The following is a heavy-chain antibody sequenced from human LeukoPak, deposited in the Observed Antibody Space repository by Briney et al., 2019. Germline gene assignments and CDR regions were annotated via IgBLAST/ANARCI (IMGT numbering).Heavy chain of an antibody. D-gene: IGHD5-24*01. CDR3: ARGRDGYSFGFDY. CDR2: IYPGDSDT. J-gene: IGHJ4*02. V-gene: IGHV5-51*01. CDR1: GYSFTSYW. Sequence: GESLQISCKGSGYSFTSYWIGWVRQMPGKGLEWMGIIYPGDSDTRYSPSFQGQVTIPADKSISTAYLQWSSLKASDTAMYYCARGRDGYSFGFDYWGQGTLVTVSS.